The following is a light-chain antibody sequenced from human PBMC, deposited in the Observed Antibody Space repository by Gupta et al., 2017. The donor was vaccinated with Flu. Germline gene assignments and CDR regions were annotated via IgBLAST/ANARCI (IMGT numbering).Light chain of an antibody. V-gene: IGKV1-33*01. J-gene: IGKJ3*01. CDR3: QQYDNLPPFT. CDR2: DAS. CDR1: QDISNY. Sequence: DIQMTQSPSSLSASVGDRVTITCQASQDISNYLNWYHQKPGKAPKLLIYDASNLESGVPSRFSGSGSGTDFTFTISSLQPEDVGTYYCQQYDNLPPFTFGPGTKVDIK.